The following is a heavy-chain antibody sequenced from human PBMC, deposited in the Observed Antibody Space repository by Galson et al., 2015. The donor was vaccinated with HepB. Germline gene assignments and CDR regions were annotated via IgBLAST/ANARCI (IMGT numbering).Heavy chain of an antibody. D-gene: IGHD3-10*01. V-gene: IGHV3-30*18. CDR1: GFSFRSYG. CDR2: ILYDGSQK. CDR3: AKIMRRGPLVRGIIPDF. J-gene: IGHJ4*02. Sequence: SLRLSCAASGFSFRSYGMHWVRQAPGKGLEWVALILYDGSQKYYGDSVKGRFTISRDDSKNTLHLLMNSLRTEDTAVYFCAKIMRRGPLVRGIIPDFWGQGTLVTVSS.